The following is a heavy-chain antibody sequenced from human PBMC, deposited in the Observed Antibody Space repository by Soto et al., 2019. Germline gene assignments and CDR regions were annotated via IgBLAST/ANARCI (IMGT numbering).Heavy chain of an antibody. Sequence: PGGSLRLSCAASGFTFSSYAMSWVRQAPGKGLEWVSAISGSGGSTYYADSVKGRLTISRDNSKNTLYLQMNSLRAEDTAVYYCAKAYYDSSGYYGQYFDYWGQGTLVTVSS. CDR3: AKAYYDSSGYYGQYFDY. V-gene: IGHV3-23*01. CDR1: GFTFSSYA. D-gene: IGHD3-22*01. CDR2: ISGSGGST. J-gene: IGHJ4*02.